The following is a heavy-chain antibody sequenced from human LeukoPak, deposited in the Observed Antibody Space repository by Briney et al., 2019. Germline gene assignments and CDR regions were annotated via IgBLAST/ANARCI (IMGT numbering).Heavy chain of an antibody. D-gene: IGHD1-26*01. CDR1: GFTFSSYS. Sequence: QPGGSLRLSCAASGFTFSSYSMNWVRQAPGKGLEWVSYISGHSSAIYYADSVRGRFTISRDNAKNSLYLQMNSLRVEDTAVYYCVRSGELGYYYYGMDVWGQGTTVTVSS. J-gene: IGHJ6*02. V-gene: IGHV3-48*04. CDR3: VRSGELGYYYYGMDV. CDR2: ISGHSSAI.